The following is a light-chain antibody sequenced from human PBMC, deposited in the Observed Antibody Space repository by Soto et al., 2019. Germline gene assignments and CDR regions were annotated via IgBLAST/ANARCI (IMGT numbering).Light chain of an antibody. CDR3: SSYGVNNKVV. V-gene: IGLV2-8*01. CDR2: DVY. J-gene: IGLJ2*01. CDR1: RSDIGGYNY. Sequence: QSVLTQPPSASGSLGQSVTISCTGTRSDIGGYNYVSWYLQYPGKAPKLMIYDVYKRPSGVPDRFSGSKSGNTASLTVSGLQAEDEADYYCSSYGVNNKVVFGGGTQLTVL.